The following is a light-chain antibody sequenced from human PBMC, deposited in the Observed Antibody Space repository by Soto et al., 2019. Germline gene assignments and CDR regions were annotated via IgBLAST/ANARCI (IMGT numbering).Light chain of an antibody. CDR1: QSIALS. CDR2: VAF. Sequence: DIQMTQSPSSLSASVGDTVTMTCRASQSIALSVNWYQQKPGKAPKLLIYVAFTLESGVPSRFSGSGSGTEFTLTINSLQPEDSATYYCHQSYSSLVYTFGPGTKLEIK. CDR3: HQSYSSLVYT. J-gene: IGKJ2*01. V-gene: IGKV1-39*01.